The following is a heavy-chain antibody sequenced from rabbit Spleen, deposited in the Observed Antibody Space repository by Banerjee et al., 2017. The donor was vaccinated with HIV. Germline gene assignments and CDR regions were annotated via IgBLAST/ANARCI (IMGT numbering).Heavy chain of an antibody. CDR1: GFSFSSNDY. V-gene: IGHV1S40*01. D-gene: IGHD8-1*01. Sequence: QSLEESGGGLVQPEGSLTLTCKASGFSFSSNDYMCWVRQAPGKGLEWIACTVGGRSTFTYYASWAKGRFTISKASSTTVTLQMTSLTAADTATYFCARDTGSSFSSYGMDLWGQGTLVTVS. CDR3: ARDTGSSFSSYGMDL. CDR2: TVGGRSTFT. J-gene: IGHJ6*01.